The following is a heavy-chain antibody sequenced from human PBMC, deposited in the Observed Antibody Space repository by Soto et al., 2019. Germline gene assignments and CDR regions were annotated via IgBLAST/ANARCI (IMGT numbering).Heavy chain of an antibody. D-gene: IGHD5-12*01. Sequence: GGSLRLSCASSGFTFSSYAMSWVRQAPGKGLEWVSAISGSGGSTYYADSVKGRFTISRDNSKNTLYLQMNSLRAEDTAVYYCAKGDGDGYKYYFDYWGQGTLVTVSS. J-gene: IGHJ4*02. CDR1: GFTFSSYA. V-gene: IGHV3-23*01. CDR2: ISGSGGST. CDR3: AKGDGDGYKYYFDY.